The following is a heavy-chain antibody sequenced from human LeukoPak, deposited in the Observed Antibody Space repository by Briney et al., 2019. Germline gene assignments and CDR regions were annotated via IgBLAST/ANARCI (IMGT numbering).Heavy chain of an antibody. D-gene: IGHD2-2*01. CDR3: ARLARYCSSTTCYHFDY. Sequence: SETLSLTCAVSGYSISSGYYWGWIRQPPGKGLEWIGSIYNNGNTYYNPSLKSRVTISVDTSKNQFSLNLSSVTAADTAVYYCARLARYCSSTTCYHFDYWGQGTLVTVSS. J-gene: IGHJ4*02. V-gene: IGHV4-38-2*01. CDR2: IYNNGNT. CDR1: GYSISSGYY.